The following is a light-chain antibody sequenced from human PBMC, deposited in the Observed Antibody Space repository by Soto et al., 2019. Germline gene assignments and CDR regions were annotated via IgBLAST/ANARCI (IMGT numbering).Light chain of an antibody. Sequence: DIVLTQSPDTLSLSPGESATLSCRASQSLGRYLAWYQQKPGQAPRLLIYGASTRATDIPARFSGSGSGTEFTLTISSLQSEDFAVYYCQQYNNWPPIRPFGQGTKVDI. CDR2: GAS. CDR1: QSLGRY. J-gene: IGKJ1*01. CDR3: QQYNNWPPIRP. V-gene: IGKV3-15*01.